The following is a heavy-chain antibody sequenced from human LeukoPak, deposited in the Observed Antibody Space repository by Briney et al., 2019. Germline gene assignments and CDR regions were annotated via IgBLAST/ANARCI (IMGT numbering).Heavy chain of an antibody. J-gene: IGHJ4*02. CDR2: IYYDGSF. V-gene: IGHV4-59*01. CDR1: GGSLSSYY. D-gene: IGHD1-26*01. Sequence: PSETLSLTCTVSGGSLSSYYWSWIRQPPGKGLEWIGYIYYDGSFNYNPSLKSRVTISVDTSRNQFSLKVTSVTAADTAVYYCARAAIEGATTDLDYWGQGTLVTVSS. CDR3: ARAAIEGATTDLDY.